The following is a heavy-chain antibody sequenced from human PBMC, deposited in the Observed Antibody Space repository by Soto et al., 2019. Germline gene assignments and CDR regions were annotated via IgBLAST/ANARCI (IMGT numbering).Heavy chain of an antibody. D-gene: IGHD6-19*01. CDR2: IIPIFGTA. CDR3: ARAPEPDSGWFYYFDY. Sequence: QVQLVQSGAEVKKPGSSVKVSCKASGGTFSSYAISWVRQAPGQGLEWMGGIIPIFGTANYAQKFQGRVTITADESTSTAYMELSSLSSEDTAVYYCARAPEPDSGWFYYFDYWGQGTLVTVSS. J-gene: IGHJ4*02. V-gene: IGHV1-69*01. CDR1: GGTFSSYA.